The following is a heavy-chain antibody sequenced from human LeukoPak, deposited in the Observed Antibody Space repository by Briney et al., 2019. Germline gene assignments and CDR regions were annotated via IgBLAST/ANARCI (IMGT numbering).Heavy chain of an antibody. V-gene: IGHV1-3*01. Sequence: ASVKVSCKASGYSFTNNAIQWVRQAPGQRLEWMGWINGGDGYTKYSQKFQDRVTLTRDGSASTAYMELSSLRSEDTAVYYCARAGYYDSSGSSYTFDIWGQGTMVTVSS. CDR1: GYSFTNNA. D-gene: IGHD3-22*01. CDR3: ARAGYYDSSGSSYTFDI. J-gene: IGHJ3*02. CDR2: INGGDGYT.